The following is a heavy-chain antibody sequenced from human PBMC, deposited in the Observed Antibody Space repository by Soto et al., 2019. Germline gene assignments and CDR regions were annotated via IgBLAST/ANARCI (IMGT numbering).Heavy chain of an antibody. Sequence: ASVKVSCKASGYTFTSYGISWVRQAPGQGLEWMGWIVVGSGNTNYAQKFQERVTITRDMSTSTAYMELSSLRSEDTAVYYCAATGFWSGSTSRYYYYMDVWGKGTTVTVSS. CDR2: IVVGSGNT. CDR1: GYTFTSYG. CDR3: AATGFWSGSTSRYYYYMDV. D-gene: IGHD3-3*01. J-gene: IGHJ6*03. V-gene: IGHV1-58*02.